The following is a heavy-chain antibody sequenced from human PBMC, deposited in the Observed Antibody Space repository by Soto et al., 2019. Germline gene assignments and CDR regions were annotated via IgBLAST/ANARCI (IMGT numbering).Heavy chain of an antibody. CDR1: GFTFSDHH. CDR2: SLNKARNYIA. Sequence: EVQLVESGGGLVQPGGSLRLSCATSGFTFSDHHMDWVRQAPGKGLECVGRSLNKARNYIAGYAASVEGRFTVSRDESRNSLHLQMNSLKTEDTAVYYCVRDSMSWSFDNWGQGILVTVSS. D-gene: IGHD2-8*02. V-gene: IGHV3-72*01. CDR3: VRDSMSWSFDN. J-gene: IGHJ4*02.